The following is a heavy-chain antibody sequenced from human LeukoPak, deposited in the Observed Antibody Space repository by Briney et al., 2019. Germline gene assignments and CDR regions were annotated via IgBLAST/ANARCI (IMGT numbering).Heavy chain of an antibody. V-gene: IGHV4-39*07. D-gene: IGHD1-26*01. CDR3: AKVGGSYSAEYFQH. J-gene: IGHJ1*01. CDR1: GGSISSCTYS. Sequence: SETLSLTCSVSGGSISSCTYSWGWIRQPPGKGLEWIGSFSCSGSTYYNPSLKSRVTISVDTSKNQFSLKLSSVTAADTAVYYCAKVGGSYSAEYFQHWGQGTLVTVSS. CDR2: FSCSGST.